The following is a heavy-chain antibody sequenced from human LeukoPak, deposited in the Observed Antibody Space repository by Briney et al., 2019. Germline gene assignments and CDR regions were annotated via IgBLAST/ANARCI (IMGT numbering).Heavy chain of an antibody. CDR2: IIPIFGTA. CDR1: GGTFSSYA. J-gene: IGHJ5*02. V-gene: IGHV1-69*05. D-gene: IGHD3-22*01. Sequence: PMASVKVSCKASGGTFSSYAISWVRQAPGQGLEWMRRIIPIFGTANYAQKFQGRVTITTDESTSTAYMELSSLRSEDTAVYYCARDPAYYDSSGYYYPSWFDPWGQGTLVTVSS. CDR3: ARDPAYYDSSGYYYPSWFDP.